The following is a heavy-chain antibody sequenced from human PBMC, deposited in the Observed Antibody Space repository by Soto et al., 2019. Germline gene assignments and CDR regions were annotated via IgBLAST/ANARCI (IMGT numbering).Heavy chain of an antibody. CDR1: GFTFSSYA. Sequence: PGGSLRLSCAASGFTFSSYAMSWVRQAPGKGLEWVSAISGSGGSTYYADSVKGRFTISRDNSKNTLYLQMNSLRAEDTAVYYCAKFSGYGSGPAHYYMDVWGKGTRVTVPS. CDR3: AKFSGYGSGPAHYYMDV. CDR2: ISGSGGST. V-gene: IGHV3-23*01. D-gene: IGHD3-10*01. J-gene: IGHJ6*03.